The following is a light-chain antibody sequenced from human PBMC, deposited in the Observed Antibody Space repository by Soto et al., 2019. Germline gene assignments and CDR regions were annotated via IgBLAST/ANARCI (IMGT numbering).Light chain of an antibody. CDR2: DVS. CDR3: ISYTSSRTYV. J-gene: IGLJ1*01. V-gene: IGLV2-14*03. CDR1: SSDIGGYNY. Sequence: QSALTQPSSVSGSTGQSITISCTGTSSDIGGYNYVSWYQQHPGKAPKLMIYDVSDRPSGVSNRFSGSKSGNTASLTISGLQAEDEADYYCISYTSSRTYVFGTGTKLTV.